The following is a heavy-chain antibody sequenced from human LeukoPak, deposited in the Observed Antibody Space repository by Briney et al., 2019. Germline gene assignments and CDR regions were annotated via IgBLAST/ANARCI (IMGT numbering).Heavy chain of an antibody. J-gene: IGHJ5*02. CDR2: IKQDGSEK. Sequence: GGSLRLSCAASGFTFSSYWMSWVRQAPGKGLEWVANIKQDGSEKYYVDSVKGRFTISGDNAKNSLYLQMNSLRAEDTAVYYCARGRYCSSTSCPKLNWFDPWGQGTLVTVSS. CDR3: ARGRYCSSTSCPKLNWFDP. CDR1: GFTFSSYW. D-gene: IGHD2-2*01. V-gene: IGHV3-7*01.